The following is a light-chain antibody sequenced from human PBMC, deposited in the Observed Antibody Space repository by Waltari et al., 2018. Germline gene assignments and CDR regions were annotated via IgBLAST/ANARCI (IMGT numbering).Light chain of an antibody. CDR1: QSITTN. Sequence: EVVMTQSPATLSLSPGERATLSCRASQSITTNLAWYQHKPGQAPRLLTYDASTRATSVPARFSGSGSGTEFTLTISSLQSEDFAVYYCQQYNRWPPITFGQGTRLAIK. J-gene: IGKJ5*01. CDR2: DAS. V-gene: IGKV3-15*01. CDR3: QQYNRWPPIT.